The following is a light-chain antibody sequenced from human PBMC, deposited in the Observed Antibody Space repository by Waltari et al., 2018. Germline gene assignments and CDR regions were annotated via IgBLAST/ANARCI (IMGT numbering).Light chain of an antibody. J-gene: IGLJ3*02. Sequence: QLVLTQSPSASASLGASVKLTCTLSSGHSSNIIAWLQQQPEKGRRYLMKVNSDGSNSKGDGIPDRFSGSSSGAERYLTISSLQSEDEADYYCQTGGHGTWVFGGGTKLTVL. CDR1: SGHSSNI. CDR3: QTGGHGTWV. V-gene: IGLV4-69*01. CDR2: VNSDGSN.